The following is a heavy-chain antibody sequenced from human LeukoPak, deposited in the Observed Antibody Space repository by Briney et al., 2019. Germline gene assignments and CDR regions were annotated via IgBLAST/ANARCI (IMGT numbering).Heavy chain of an antibody. D-gene: IGHD1-26*01. CDR1: GFAFSTYS. CDR3: ARDFSGSRSLEYFQL. Sequence: GGSLRLSCAASGFAFSTYSMHWVRQAPGRGLEWLAVISDDGNIKYYADSVKGQFTISRDNAKNSLYLQMNSLRVEDTAVYYCARDFSGSRSLEYFQLWGQGTLVAVSS. J-gene: IGHJ1*01. V-gene: IGHV3-30-3*01. CDR2: ISDDGNIK.